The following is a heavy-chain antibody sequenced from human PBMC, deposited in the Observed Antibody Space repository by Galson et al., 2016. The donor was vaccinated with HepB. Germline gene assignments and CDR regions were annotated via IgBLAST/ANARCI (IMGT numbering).Heavy chain of an antibody. V-gene: IGHV3-33*01. CDR3: TRDPNYGAYTIDP. Sequence: SLRLSCAASGLTFNNYGMHWVRQAPGKGLEWVAVIWSDGNTKYYADSVKGRFTISRDNSNNTLYLHMKSLRVEDTAVYYCTRDPNYGAYTIDPWGQGTLVTVSS. CDR1: GLTFNNYG. CDR2: IWSDGNTK. J-gene: IGHJ5*02. D-gene: IGHD4-17*01.